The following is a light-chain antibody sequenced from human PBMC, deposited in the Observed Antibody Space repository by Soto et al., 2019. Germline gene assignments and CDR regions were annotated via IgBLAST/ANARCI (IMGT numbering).Light chain of an antibody. J-gene: IGKJ2*01. Sequence: EIVLTQSPGTLSLSPGERATLSCRASQSVSSSYLAWYQLKPGQALRLLIYGASSRATGIPDRFSGSGSGTDFTLTISRLEPEDFAVYYCQQYGSSPYTFGQGTKLEIK. V-gene: IGKV3-20*01. CDR1: QSVSSSY. CDR2: GAS. CDR3: QQYGSSPYT.